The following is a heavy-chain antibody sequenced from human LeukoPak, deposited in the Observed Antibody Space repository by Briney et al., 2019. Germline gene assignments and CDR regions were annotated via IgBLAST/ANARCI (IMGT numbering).Heavy chain of an antibody. V-gene: IGHV4-39*07. CDR1: GGSISRSTYY. D-gene: IGHD3-10*01. J-gene: IGHJ4*02. CDR3: ARNSAMARGVLR. Sequence: SETLSLTCTVSGGSISRSTYYWGWIRQPPGKGLEWIGSIYYSGNTYYNPSLKSRVTISVDTSKNQFSLKLSSVTAADTAVYYCARNSAMARGVLRWGQGTLVTVSS. CDR2: IYYSGNT.